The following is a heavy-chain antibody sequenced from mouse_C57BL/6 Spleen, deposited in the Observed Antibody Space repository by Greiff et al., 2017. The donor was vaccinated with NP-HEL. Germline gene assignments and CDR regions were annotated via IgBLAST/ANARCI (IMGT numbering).Heavy chain of an antibody. V-gene: IGHV1-82*01. CDR1: GYAFSSSW. Sequence: QVQLKESGPELVKPGASVKISCKASGYAFSSSWMNWVKQRPGKGLEWIGRIYPGDGDTNYNGKFKGKATLTADKSSSTAYMQLSSLTSEDSAVYFCARGGSPTWFAYWGQGTLVTVSA. D-gene: IGHD1-1*01. CDR2: IYPGDGDT. CDR3: ARGGSPTWFAY. J-gene: IGHJ3*01.